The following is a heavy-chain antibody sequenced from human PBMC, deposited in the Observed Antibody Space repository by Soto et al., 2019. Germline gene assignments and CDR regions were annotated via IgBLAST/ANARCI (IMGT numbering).Heavy chain of an antibody. CDR1: GGSISSGGYS. Sequence: SETLSLTCAVSGGSISSGGYSWSWIRQPPGKGLEWIGYIYHSGSTYYNPSLKSRVTISVDRSKNQFSLKLSSVTAADTAVYYCARLLGGDFWSGYSPIYYYYYGMDVWGQGTTVTVSS. CDR3: ARLLGGDFWSGYSPIYYYYYGMDV. J-gene: IGHJ6*02. V-gene: IGHV4-30-2*01. D-gene: IGHD3-3*01. CDR2: IYHSGST.